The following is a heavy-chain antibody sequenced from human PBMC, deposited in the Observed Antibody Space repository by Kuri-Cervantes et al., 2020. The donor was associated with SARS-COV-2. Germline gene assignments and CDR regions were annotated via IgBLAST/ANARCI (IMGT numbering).Heavy chain of an antibody. V-gene: IGHV3-15*01. Sequence: GGSLRLSCAASGFTFSSYAMHWVRQAPGKGLEWVGRIKSKTDGGTTDYAAPVKGRFTISRDDSKNTLYLQMNSLKTEDTAVYYCTTDSKGADYYGSGSPPYFDYWGQGTLVTVSS. CDR3: TTDSKGADYYGSGSPPYFDY. CDR1: GFTFSSYA. J-gene: IGHJ4*02. CDR2: IKSKTDGGTT. D-gene: IGHD3-10*01.